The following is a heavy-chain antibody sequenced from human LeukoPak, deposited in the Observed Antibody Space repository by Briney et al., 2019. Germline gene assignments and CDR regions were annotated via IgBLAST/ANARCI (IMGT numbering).Heavy chain of an antibody. J-gene: IGHJ1*01. CDR2: IYTSGST. D-gene: IGHD6-19*01. Sequence: PPETLSLTCAVYGGSFSSYYWSWIRQPAGKGLEWIGRIYTSGSTNYNPSLKSRVTISVDTSKNQFSLKLSSVTAADTAVYYCARSIAVAEVLYFQHWGQGTLVTVSS. V-gene: IGHV4-59*10. CDR1: GGSFSSYY. CDR3: ARSIAVAEVLYFQH.